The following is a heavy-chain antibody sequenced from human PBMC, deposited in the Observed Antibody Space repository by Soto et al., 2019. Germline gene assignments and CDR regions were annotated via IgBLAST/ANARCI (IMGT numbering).Heavy chain of an antibody. Sequence: PSETLSLTCTVSGGSVSSGSYYWSWIRQPPGKGLEWIGYIYYSGSTNYNPSLKSRVTISVDTSKNQFSLKLGSVTAADTAVYYCARDRGGVYCISTSCYPRTYYYGMDVWGQGTTVTVSS. V-gene: IGHV4-61*01. J-gene: IGHJ6*02. D-gene: IGHD2-2*01. CDR1: GGSVSSGSYY. CDR3: ARDRGGVYCISTSCYPRTYYYGMDV. CDR2: IYYSGST.